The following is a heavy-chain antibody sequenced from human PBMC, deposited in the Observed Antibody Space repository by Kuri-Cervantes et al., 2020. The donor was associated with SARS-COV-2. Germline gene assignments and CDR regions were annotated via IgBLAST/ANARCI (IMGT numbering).Heavy chain of an antibody. CDR2: ITWNTGTT. J-gene: IGHJ4*02. D-gene: IGHD6-6*01. CDR1: GFIFDDYA. Sequence: GGSLRLSCAASGFIFDDYAMHWVRQAPGKGLEWVSGITWNTGTTAYADSMRGRFTISRDNAKSSLYLQMNSLSGEDTALYYCAKGRERRSSQLDHWGQGITVTVSS. CDR3: AKGRERRSSQLDH. V-gene: IGHV3-9*01.